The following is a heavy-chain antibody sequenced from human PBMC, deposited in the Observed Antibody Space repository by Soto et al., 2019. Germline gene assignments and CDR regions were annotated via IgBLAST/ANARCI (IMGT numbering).Heavy chain of an antibody. CDR3: ARYHFSTATGEVIKAFDY. D-gene: IGHD3-3*01. CDR2: INQDGSEK. V-gene: IGHV3-7*05. Sequence: EVQLEESGGGLVQPGGSLRLSCEASGFTFSGHWMSWVRQAPGKGLEWVANINQDGSEKHYVDSVKGRFTISRDNAKRAVFLQINCLKDEDTATFYCARYHFSTATGEVIKAFDYWGQGALVIVSS. J-gene: IGHJ4*02. CDR1: GFTFSGHW.